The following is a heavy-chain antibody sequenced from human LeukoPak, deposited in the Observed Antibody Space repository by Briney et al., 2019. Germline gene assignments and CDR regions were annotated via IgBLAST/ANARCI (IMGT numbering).Heavy chain of an antibody. CDR3: ARDGQWLVIHY. V-gene: IGHV7-4-1*02. CDR2: INTNTGNP. D-gene: IGHD6-19*01. Sequence: ASVKVSCKASGYTFTSYAMNWVRQAPGQGLEWTGWINTNTGNPTYAQGFTGRFVFSLDTSVSTAYLQISSLKTEDTAVYYCARDGQWLVIHYWGQGTLVTVSS. CDR1: GYTFTSYA. J-gene: IGHJ4*02.